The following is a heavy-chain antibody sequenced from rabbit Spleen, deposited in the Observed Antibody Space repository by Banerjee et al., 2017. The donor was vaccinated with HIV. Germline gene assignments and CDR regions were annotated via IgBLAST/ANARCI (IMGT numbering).Heavy chain of an antibody. CDR3: ATDVSDVSASYFYFQL. J-gene: IGHJ4*01. Sequence: QEQLVESGGGLVKPGASLTLTCTASGFSFSSSYYMCWVRQAPGKGLELIACIDTRNPRTWYASWAKGRFTGSKTSSTTMTLQMTSLTAADTATYFCATDVSDVSASYFYFQLWGQGTLVTVS. CDR2: IDTRNPRT. D-gene: IGHD1-1*01. CDR1: GFSFSSSYY. V-gene: IGHV1S45*01.